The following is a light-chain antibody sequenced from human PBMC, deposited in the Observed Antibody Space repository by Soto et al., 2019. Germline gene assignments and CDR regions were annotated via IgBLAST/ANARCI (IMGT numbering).Light chain of an antibody. CDR2: DAS. CDR1: QSVSSY. V-gene: IGKV3-11*01. Sequence: EIVLTQSPATLSLSPGERATLSCRASQSVSSYLAWYQQKPGQAPRLLIYDASNRATGIPARFSGSGSGTDFTPTISRLEPEDFAVYYCQQRSNWPSFGPGTKVEIK. J-gene: IGKJ3*01. CDR3: QQRSNWPS.